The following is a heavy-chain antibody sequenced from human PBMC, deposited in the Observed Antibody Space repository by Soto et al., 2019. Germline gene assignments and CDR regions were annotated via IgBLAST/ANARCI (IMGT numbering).Heavy chain of an antibody. CDR1: GYTFTGYY. V-gene: IGHV1-2*04. D-gene: IGHD6-19*01. CDR2: INPNSGGT. CDR3: ARGAMGYSSGRSNDY. J-gene: IGHJ4*02. Sequence: ASVKVSCKASGYTFTGYYMHWVRQAPGQGLEWMGWINPNSGGTNYAQKFQGWVTMTRDTSISTAYMELSRLRSDDTAVYYCARGAMGYSSGRSNDYWGQGTLVTVSS.